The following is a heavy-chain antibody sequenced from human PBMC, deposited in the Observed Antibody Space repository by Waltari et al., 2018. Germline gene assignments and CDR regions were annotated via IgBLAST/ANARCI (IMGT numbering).Heavy chain of an antibody. J-gene: IGHJ4*02. CDR3: AKGFEDLLPFDH. D-gene: IGHD2-21*01. CDR1: GFTSFNYF. V-gene: IGHV3-23*04. Sequence: EVQLVESGGGLVQPGGSLRLSCAASGFTSFNYFISWVRQAPGKGLGWISASRDGGVYTYYADSVEGRFTISRDSSKNTIYLQMNSLRVEDTALYYCAKGFEDLLPFDHWGQGTQVTVSS. CDR2: SRDGGVYT.